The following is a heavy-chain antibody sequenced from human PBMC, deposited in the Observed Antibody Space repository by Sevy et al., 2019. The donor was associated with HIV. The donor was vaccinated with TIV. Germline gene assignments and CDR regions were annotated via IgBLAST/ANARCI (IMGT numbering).Heavy chain of an antibody. CDR1: GFTFTDFY. V-gene: IGHV3-21*01. CDR3: ARRGPSTVHDAFDI. J-gene: IGHJ3*02. Sequence: GGSLRLSCAASGFTFTDFYLNWVRLAPGKGLEWVSSISGLSNYKFYADSMKGRFTISRDNAENSIYLQMNSLRAEDTAVYFCARRGPSTVHDAFDIWGQGTMVTVSS. CDR2: ISGLSNYK. D-gene: IGHD4-17*01.